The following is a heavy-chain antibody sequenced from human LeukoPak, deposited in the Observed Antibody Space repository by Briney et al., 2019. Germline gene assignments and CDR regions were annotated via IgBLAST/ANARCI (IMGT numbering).Heavy chain of an antibody. CDR2: IKQDGSEK. J-gene: IGHJ3*02. D-gene: IGHD4-23*01. CDR3: ARDIPHDYGGNSVETDAFDI. CDR1: GFTFSSYW. Sequence: GGSLRLSCAASGFTFSSYWMSCVRQAQGKGLEWVANIKQDGSEKYYVDSVKGRYTISRDNAKNSLYLQMNSLRAEDTAVYYCARDIPHDYGGNSVETDAFDIWGQGTVVTVSS. V-gene: IGHV3-7*01.